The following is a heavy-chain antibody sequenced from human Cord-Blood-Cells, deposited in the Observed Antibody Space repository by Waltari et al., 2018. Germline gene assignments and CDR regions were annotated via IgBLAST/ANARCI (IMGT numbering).Heavy chain of an antibody. CDR1: GLTFSNAW. V-gene: IGHV3-15*01. CDR3: TSSEKPTARFDY. J-gene: IGHJ4*02. CDR2: IKSKTDGRTR. D-gene: IGHD5-18*01. Sequence: EVQLVESGGGLVKHGGSLRLSCVDSGLTFSNAWMSWVRQAPGKGLRWIGRIKSKTDGRTRDYAAPVRGRFTVSRNDAKHTLCLQMTSLKAEDTAVYYCTSSEKPTARFDYWGQGTLVTVSS.